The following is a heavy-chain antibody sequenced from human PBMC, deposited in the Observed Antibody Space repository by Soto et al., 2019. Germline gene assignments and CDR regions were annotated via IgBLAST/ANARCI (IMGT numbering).Heavy chain of an antibody. D-gene: IGHD6-19*01. CDR1: GGTFSSYA. Sequence: SVKVSCKASGGTFSSYAISWVRQAPGQGLEWMGGIIPIFGTANYAQKFQGRVTITADECTSTAYMELSNLRSQDTAVYYCAGDPNQGGIAVAGTENYYYGTDVWAQGTTVTAPQ. CDR3: AGDPNQGGIAVAGTENYYYGTDV. V-gene: IGHV1-69*13. J-gene: IGHJ6*01. CDR2: IIPIFGTA.